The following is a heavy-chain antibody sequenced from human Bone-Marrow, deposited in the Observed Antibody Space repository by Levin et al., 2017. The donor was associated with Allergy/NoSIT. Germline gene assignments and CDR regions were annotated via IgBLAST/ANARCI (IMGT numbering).Heavy chain of an antibody. CDR3: ARDRDYFDSSGSGYLDS. V-gene: IGHV4-31*03. CDR2: IYWSGNT. J-gene: IGHJ4*01. Sequence: PSETLSLTCSVSGASITSGGFYWTWLRQHPRKGLEWIGFIYWSGNTYYNPSLKSRVTISVDTSRNQFSLRLTSLTAADTAVYFCARDRDYFDSSGSGYLDSWGRGTLVSVSS. D-gene: IGHD3-22*01. CDR1: GASITSGGFY.